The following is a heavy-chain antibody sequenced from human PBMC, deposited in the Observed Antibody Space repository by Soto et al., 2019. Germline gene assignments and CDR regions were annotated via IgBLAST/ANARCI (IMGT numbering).Heavy chain of an antibody. Sequence: ASVKVSCKASGYTFTGYYMHWVRQAPGQGLEWMGWINPNSGGTNYAQKFQGRVTMTRDTSISTAYMELSRLRSDDTAVYYCARVYCSSTSCQYYFAYWGQGTLVTVSP. D-gene: IGHD2-2*01. CDR3: ARVYCSSTSCQYYFAY. V-gene: IGHV1-2*02. J-gene: IGHJ4*02. CDR1: GYTFTGYY. CDR2: INPNSGGT.